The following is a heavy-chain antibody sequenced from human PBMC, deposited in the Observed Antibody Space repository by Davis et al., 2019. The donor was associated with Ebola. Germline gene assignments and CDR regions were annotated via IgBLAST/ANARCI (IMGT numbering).Heavy chain of an antibody. CDR2: ISSNGGST. CDR3: ARGRLWFGELTPYYYGMDV. D-gene: IGHD3-10*01. V-gene: IGHV3-64*01. CDR1: GFTFSSYA. Sequence: GGSLRLSCAASGFTFSSYAMHWVRQAPGKGLEYVSAISSNGGSTYYANSVKGRFTISRDNSKNTLYLQMGSLRAEDMAVYYCARGRLWFGELTPYYYGMDVWGQGTTVTVSS. J-gene: IGHJ6*02.